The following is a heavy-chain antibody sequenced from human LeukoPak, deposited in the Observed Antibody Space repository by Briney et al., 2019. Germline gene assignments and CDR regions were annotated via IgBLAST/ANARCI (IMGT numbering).Heavy chain of an antibody. CDR2: IYYSGST. CDR3: ARAGQLPFDY. CDR1: GGSISSGGYY. D-gene: IGHD2-2*01. Sequence: SQTLSLTCTVSGGSISSGGYYWRWLRQHPGKGLEWIGYIYYSGSTYYNPSLKSRVTISVDTSKNQFSLKLSSVTAADTAVYYCARAGQLPFDYWGQGTLVTVSS. J-gene: IGHJ4*02. V-gene: IGHV4-31*03.